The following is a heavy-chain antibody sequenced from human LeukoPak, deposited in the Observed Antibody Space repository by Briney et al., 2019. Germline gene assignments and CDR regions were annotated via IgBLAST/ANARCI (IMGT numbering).Heavy chain of an antibody. CDR3: ATDGAGFDT. Sequence: GRSLRLSCAASGFTFSSYAMHWVRQAPGKGLEWVAAISYDGSNKYYADSVKGRFTISRDNAKKSLYLEMNNLRAEDTAVYYCATDGAGFDTWGQGVLVTVSS. CDR2: ISYDGSNK. V-gene: IGHV3-30*07. J-gene: IGHJ5*02. CDR1: GFTFSSYA.